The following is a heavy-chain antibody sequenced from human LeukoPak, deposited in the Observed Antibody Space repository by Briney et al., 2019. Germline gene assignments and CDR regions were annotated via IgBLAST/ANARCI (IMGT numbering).Heavy chain of an antibody. CDR1: GFTFSSYA. J-gene: IGHJ3*02. D-gene: IGHD1-1*01. Sequence: GESLSLSCAASGFTFSSYALTWVRQAPGKGLEWVSVICRNGDIYYADSVKGRFTISRDNSKNTLYLQMNSLRAEDTAVYYCAKYQLLNNNYWRDAFDIWGQGTMVTVSS. V-gene: IGHV3-23*01. CDR2: ICRNGDI. CDR3: AKYQLLNNNYWRDAFDI.